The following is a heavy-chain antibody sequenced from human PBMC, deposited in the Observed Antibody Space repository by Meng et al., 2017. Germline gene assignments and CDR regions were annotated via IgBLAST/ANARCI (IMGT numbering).Heavy chain of an antibody. J-gene: IGHJ4*02. CDR2: INAGNGNT. CDR3: ARASYDYVWGSYLFGDY. Sequence: LVQLGAEVKKPGASVKVSCKASGYTFTSYAMHWVRQAPGQRLEWMGWINAGNGNTKYSQKFQGRVTITRDTSASTAYMELSSLRSEDTAVYYCARASYDYVWGSYLFGDYWGQGTLVTVSS. D-gene: IGHD3-16*02. CDR1: GYTFTSYA. V-gene: IGHV1-3*01.